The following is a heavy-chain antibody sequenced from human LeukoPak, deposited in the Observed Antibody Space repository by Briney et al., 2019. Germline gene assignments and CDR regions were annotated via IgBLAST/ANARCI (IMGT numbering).Heavy chain of an antibody. J-gene: IGHJ3*02. CDR3: ARTWEDAFDI. V-gene: IGHV4-4*07. D-gene: IGHD1-26*01. CDR2: LYTSGNT. CDR1: GGSISDYY. Sequence: PSETLSLTCSVSGGSISDYYWNWIRQPAGKGLEWIGRLYTSGNTDYNPSLKSRVTLSRDTSKNQFSLRLNSVTAADTAVYYCARTWEDAFDIWGQGTMVIVSS.